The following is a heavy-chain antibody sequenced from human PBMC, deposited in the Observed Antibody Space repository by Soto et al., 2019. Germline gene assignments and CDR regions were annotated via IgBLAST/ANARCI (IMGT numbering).Heavy chain of an antibody. CDR3: ARVGHTYGNYYFDY. CDR2: LYASGST. Sequence: SETLSLTCTVSGASISSNFWSWIRQPAGKGLEWIGRLYASGSTNYNPSLKSRVTMSADTSKNQFSLKVTSVTAADTATYYCARVGHTYGNYYFDYWGQETLVTVSS. J-gene: IGHJ4*02. D-gene: IGHD5-18*01. CDR1: GASISSNF. V-gene: IGHV4-4*07.